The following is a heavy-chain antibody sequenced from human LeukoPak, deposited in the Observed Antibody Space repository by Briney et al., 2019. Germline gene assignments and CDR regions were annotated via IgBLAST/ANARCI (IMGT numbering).Heavy chain of an antibody. CDR2: ISGSGGST. Sequence: GGSLRLSCAASGFTFSSYGMSWVRQAPGKGLEWVSAISGSGGSTYYADSVKGRFTISRDNSKNTAYLQMNSLRAEDTAVYYCARDLSLIALTDWGQGTLVTVSS. CDR1: GFTFSSYG. V-gene: IGHV3-23*01. J-gene: IGHJ4*02. CDR3: ARDLSLIALTD. D-gene: IGHD3-22*01.